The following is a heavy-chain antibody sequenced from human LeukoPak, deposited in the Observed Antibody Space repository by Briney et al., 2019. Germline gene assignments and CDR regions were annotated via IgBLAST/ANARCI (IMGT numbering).Heavy chain of an antibody. Sequence: GASVKVSCKVSGYTLTELSMHWVQQATGKGFEGRGGFDPEDSDTIYSQKLQGIVPMTEDTSTDTAYMELSSLRSEDTAVYYCATDSDCSGGSCYSSPFDYWGQGTLVTVSS. V-gene: IGHV1-24*01. D-gene: IGHD2-15*01. CDR1: GYTLTELS. CDR3: ATDSDCSGGSCYSSPFDY. J-gene: IGHJ4*02. CDR2: FDPEDSDT.